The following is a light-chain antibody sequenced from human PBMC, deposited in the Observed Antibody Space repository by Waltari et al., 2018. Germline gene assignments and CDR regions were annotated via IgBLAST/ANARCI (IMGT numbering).Light chain of an antibody. V-gene: IGKV1-39*01. CDR3: QQFSSYRTGFT. J-gene: IGKJ3*01. CDR1: QSISNF. Sequence: DIQMTQSPSSLSASVGDRVTITCRASQSISNFLNWYQQKPGEAPKLLIYSESTLQSGVPSRFSGAGSGTDFSLTIISLQPEDFGTYYCQQFSSYRTGFTFGPGTTVDMK. CDR2: SES.